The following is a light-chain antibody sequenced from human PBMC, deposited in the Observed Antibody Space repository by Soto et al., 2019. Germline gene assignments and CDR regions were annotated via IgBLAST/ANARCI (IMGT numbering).Light chain of an antibody. J-gene: IGKJ2*02. V-gene: IGKV3-15*01. CDR3: QQYNEWPCT. CDR2: TSS. Sequence: EVVMTQSPATLSVSPGERAALSCKASRSVRSNLAWYQQKPGQAPRILIYTSSSRATDIPARFSGSGSGTEFTLTISSLQSEDLAVYYCQQYNEWPCTFGQGTKLDIK. CDR1: RSVRSN.